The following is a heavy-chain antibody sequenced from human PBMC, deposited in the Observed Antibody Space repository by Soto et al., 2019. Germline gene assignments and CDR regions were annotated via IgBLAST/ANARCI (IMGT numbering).Heavy chain of an antibody. CDR1: GYSFSSYW. D-gene: IGHD6-6*01. CDR2: IYPGDSDT. J-gene: IGHJ6*02. CDR3: ARRASSSVTTPYGMDV. V-gene: IGHV5-51*01. Sequence: PGESLKISCRGYGYSFSSYWIAWVRQMPGKGLEWMGIIYPGDSDTRYSPSFQGQVTISADKSVSTAYLQWSSLKASDTAMYYCARRASSSVTTPYGMDVWGQGTTVTVSS.